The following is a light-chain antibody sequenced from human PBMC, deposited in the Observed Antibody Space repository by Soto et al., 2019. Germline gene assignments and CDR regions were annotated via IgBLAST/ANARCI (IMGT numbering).Light chain of an antibody. CDR3: SSYISRTFVA. J-gene: IGLJ2*01. CDR2: DVT. Sequence: QSALTQPASVSGSPGQSITISCTGTSGDVGGYNYVSWYQRHPGKAPKLIIYDVTNRPSGVSDRFSGFKSGNTASLTISGLRAEDEGDYYCSSYISRTFVAFGGGTKLTVL. V-gene: IGLV2-14*01. CDR1: SGDVGGYNY.